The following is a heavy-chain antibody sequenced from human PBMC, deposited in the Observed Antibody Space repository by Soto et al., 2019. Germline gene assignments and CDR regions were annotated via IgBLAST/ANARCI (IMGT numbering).Heavy chain of an antibody. D-gene: IGHD3-10*01. Sequence: SETLSLTCTVSGCSISSSSYYWGWIRQPPGKGLEWIGSIYYSGSTYYNPSLKSRVTISVDTSKNQFSLKLSSVTAADTAVYYCARRRLLWFGELLIFDYWGQGTLVIVSS. J-gene: IGHJ4*02. CDR1: GCSISSSSYY. CDR3: ARRRLLWFGELLIFDY. V-gene: IGHV4-39*01. CDR2: IYYSGST.